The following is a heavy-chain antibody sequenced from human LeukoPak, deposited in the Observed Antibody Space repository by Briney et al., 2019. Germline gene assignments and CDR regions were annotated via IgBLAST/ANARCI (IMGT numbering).Heavy chain of an antibody. CDR2: IYTSGST. J-gene: IGHJ4*02. CDR3: ARDFAWGRSAADFFDY. CDR1: GGSLSSYY. Sequence: SETLSLTCTVSGGSLSSYYWSWIRQPAGKGLEWIGRIYTSGSTNYNPSLKSRVTISVDKSKNQFSLKLSSVTAADTAVYYCARDFAWGRSAADFFDYWGQGTLVTVSS. V-gene: IGHV4-4*07. D-gene: IGHD2-15*01.